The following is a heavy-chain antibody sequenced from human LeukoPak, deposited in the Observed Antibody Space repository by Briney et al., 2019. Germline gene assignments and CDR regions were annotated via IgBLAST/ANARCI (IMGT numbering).Heavy chain of an antibody. J-gene: IGHJ4*02. Sequence: PGGSLRLSCAASGFTFSSYAMSWVRQAPGKGLEWVSAISGSGGSTYYADSVKGRFTISRDNSKNTLYLQMNSLRAEDTAVYYCANAISSGYHLPFGYWGQGTLVTVSS. CDR1: GFTFSSYA. V-gene: IGHV3-23*01. CDR2: ISGSGGST. CDR3: ANAISSGYHLPFGY. D-gene: IGHD3-22*01.